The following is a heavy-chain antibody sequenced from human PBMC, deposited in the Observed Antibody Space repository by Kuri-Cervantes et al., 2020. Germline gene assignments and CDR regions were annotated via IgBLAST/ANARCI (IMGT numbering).Heavy chain of an antibody. CDR3: ARDLGGSADY. V-gene: IGHV4-34*01. CDR1: GGSFSGYY. CDR2: INHGGST. J-gene: IGHJ4*02. D-gene: IGHD3-16*01. Sequence: ESLKISCAVYGGSFSGYYWSWIRQPPGKGLEWIGGINHGGSTKYNPSLKSRVTISVDTSKNQFSLKLSSVTAADTAVYYCARDLGGSADYWGQGTLVTVSS.